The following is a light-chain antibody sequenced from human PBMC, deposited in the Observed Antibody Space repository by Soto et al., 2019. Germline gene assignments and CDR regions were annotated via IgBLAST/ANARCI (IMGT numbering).Light chain of an antibody. V-gene: IGLV2-14*01. CDR3: SSYSSTSTLV. J-gene: IGLJ2*01. Sequence: QSVLTQPASVSGSPGQSITISCTGTSSDVGEYNYVSWYQQHPGKAPKLMIYDVINRPSGVSYRFSGSKSGNTASLTISGLQAEDEADYYCSSYSSTSTLVFGGGTKLTVL. CDR2: DVI. CDR1: SSDVGEYNY.